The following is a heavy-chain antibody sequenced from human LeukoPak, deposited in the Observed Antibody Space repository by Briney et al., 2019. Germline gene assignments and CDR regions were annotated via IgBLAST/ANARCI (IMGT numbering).Heavy chain of an antibody. D-gene: IGHD1-26*01. J-gene: IGHJ6*02. CDR2: IGAYNGNT. CDR1: GYTFTSYG. CDR3: ARVPRFSGSSVYYYYGMDV. Sequence: GASVKVSCKASGYTFTSYGISWVRQAPGQGLEWMGWIGAYNGNTNYAQKLQGRVTMTTDTSTSTAYMELRSLRSDDTAVYYCARVPRFSGSSVYYYYGMDVWGQGTTVTVSS. V-gene: IGHV1-18*01.